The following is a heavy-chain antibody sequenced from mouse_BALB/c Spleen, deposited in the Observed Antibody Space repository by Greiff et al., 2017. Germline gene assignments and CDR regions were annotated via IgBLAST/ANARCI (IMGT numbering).Heavy chain of an antibody. CDR2: INPSNGRT. CDR1: GYTFTSYW. D-gene: IGHD2-4*01. CDR3: ASYDYDVAY. V-gene: IGHV1S81*02. Sequence: QVQLQQPGAELVKPGASVKLSCKASGYTFTSYWMRWVKQRPGQGLEWIGEINPSNGRTNYNEKFKSKATLTVDKSSSTAYMQLSSLTSEDSAVYYCASYDYDVAYWGQGTLVTVSA. J-gene: IGHJ3*01.